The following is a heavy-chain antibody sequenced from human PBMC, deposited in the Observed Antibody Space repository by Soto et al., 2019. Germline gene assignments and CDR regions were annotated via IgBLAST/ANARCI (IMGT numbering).Heavy chain of an antibody. CDR3: ARDIRYSSGWNDAFDI. V-gene: IGHV3-66*01. CDR1: GFTVSSNY. CDR2: IYSGGST. J-gene: IGHJ3*02. D-gene: IGHD6-19*01. Sequence: GGSLRLSCAASGFTVSSNYMSWVRQAPGKGLEWVSVIYSGGSTYYADSVKGRFTISRDNSKNTLYLQMNSLRAEDTAVYYCARDIRYSSGWNDAFDIWGQGTMVTVSS.